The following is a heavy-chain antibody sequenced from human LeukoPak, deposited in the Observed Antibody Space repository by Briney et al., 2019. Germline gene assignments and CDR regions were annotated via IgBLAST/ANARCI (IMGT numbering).Heavy chain of an antibody. CDR3: ARGDSSGWYDY. J-gene: IGHJ4*02. CDR2: INHSGSS. CDR1: GGSFSGYY. V-gene: IGHV4-34*01. Sequence: SETLSLTCAVYGGSFSGYYWSWIRQPPGKGLEWIGEINHSGSSNYNPSLKSRVTISVDTSKNQFSLKLSSVTAADTAVYYCARGDSSGWYDYWGQGTLVTVSS. D-gene: IGHD6-19*01.